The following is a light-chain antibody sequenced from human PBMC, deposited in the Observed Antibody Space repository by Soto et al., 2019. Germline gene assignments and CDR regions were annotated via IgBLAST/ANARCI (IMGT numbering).Light chain of an antibody. V-gene: IGLV1-47*01. J-gene: IGLJ2*01. CDR3: AAWDDSLRAPV. CDR2: RDD. CDR1: SSNIGSNY. Sequence: QSVLTQPPSASATPGQRITISCFGSSSNIGSNYGYWYQQLPGTAPKLLISRDDERPSGVPDRFSGSKSGTSASLAISGGRSEDEADYFCAAWDDSLRAPVFGGGTKLTVL.